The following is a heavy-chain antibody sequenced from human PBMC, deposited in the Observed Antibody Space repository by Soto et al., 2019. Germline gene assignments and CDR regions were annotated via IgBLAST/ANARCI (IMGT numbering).Heavy chain of an antibody. Sequence: PGGSLRLSCTASGFTFSSYAMHWVRQAPGKGLEWVAVISYDGSNKYYADSVKGRLTISGDNSKNTMYLQMNSLRVEDTAVYYCARPYSSGWYGDLDYWGQGTLVTVSS. D-gene: IGHD6-19*01. CDR2: ISYDGSNK. V-gene: IGHV3-30-3*01. CDR1: GFTFSSYA. CDR3: ARPYSSGWYGDLDY. J-gene: IGHJ4*02.